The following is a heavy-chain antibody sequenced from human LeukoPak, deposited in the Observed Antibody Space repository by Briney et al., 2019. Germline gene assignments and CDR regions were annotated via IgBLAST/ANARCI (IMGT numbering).Heavy chain of an antibody. D-gene: IGHD6-13*01. Sequence: SQTLSLTCTVSGGSISSGGYYWSWMRQHPGKGLEWIGYIYYSGSTYYNPSLKSRVTISVDTSKNQFSLKLSSVTAADTAVYYCARDGRGIAAAGFDYWGQGTLVTVSS. CDR2: IYYSGST. V-gene: IGHV4-31*03. CDR1: GGSISSGGYY. J-gene: IGHJ4*02. CDR3: ARDGRGIAAAGFDY.